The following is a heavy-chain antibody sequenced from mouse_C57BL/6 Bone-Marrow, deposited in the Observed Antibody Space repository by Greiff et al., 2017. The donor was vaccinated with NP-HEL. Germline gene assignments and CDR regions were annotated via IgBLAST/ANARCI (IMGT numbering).Heavy chain of an antibody. Sequence: EVKLVESGGGLVKPGGSLKLSCAASGFTFSDYGMHWVRQAPEKGLEWVAYISSGSSTIYYSDTVKGRFTISRDNAKNTLFLQMTSLRSEDTARYYCARATVVAPGYFDVWGTGTTVTVSS. D-gene: IGHD1-1*01. J-gene: IGHJ1*03. V-gene: IGHV5-17*01. CDR3: ARATVVAPGYFDV. CDR1: GFTFSDYG. CDR2: ISSGSSTI.